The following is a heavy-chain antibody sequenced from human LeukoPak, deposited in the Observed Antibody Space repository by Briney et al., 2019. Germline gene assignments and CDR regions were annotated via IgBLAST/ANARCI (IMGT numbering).Heavy chain of an antibody. D-gene: IGHD4-17*01. CDR3: ARTLLDYGGYYTNYHYYMDV. J-gene: IGHJ6*03. Sequence: SVKVSCKASGGTFSGYAISWVRQAPGQGLEWMGGIIPIFGTANYAQKFQGRVTITADESTSTAYMELSSLRSEDTAVYYCARTLLDYGGYYTNYHYYMDVWGKGTTVTVSS. CDR1: GGTFSGYA. CDR2: IIPIFGTA. V-gene: IGHV1-69*13.